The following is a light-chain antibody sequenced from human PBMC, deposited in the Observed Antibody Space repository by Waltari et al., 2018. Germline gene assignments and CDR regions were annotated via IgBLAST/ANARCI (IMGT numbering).Light chain of an antibody. J-gene: IGKJ4*01. CDR2: WAS. CDR1: QSVLFDSNNKNY. Sequence: DFVMTQSPDSLAVSLGERATINCKSSQSVLFDSNNKNYLAWYQQKPGQPPKALIYWASTRESGVPDRVSGSGSGTEFTLTISSLQAEDVAIYYCQQYYSTPLTFGGGTKVEIK. V-gene: IGKV4-1*01. CDR3: QQYYSTPLT.